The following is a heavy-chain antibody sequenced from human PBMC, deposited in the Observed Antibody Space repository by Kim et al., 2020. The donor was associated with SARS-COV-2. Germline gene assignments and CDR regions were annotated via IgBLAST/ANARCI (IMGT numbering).Heavy chain of an antibody. J-gene: IGHJ4*02. CDR1: GYTFTSYY. Sequence: ASVKVSCKASGYTFTSYYMHWVRQAPGQGLEWMGIINPSGGSTSYAQKFQGRVTMTRDTSTSTVYMELSSLRSEDTAVYYCARDFGDIVVVPAAMTSHGVGYWGQGTLVTVSS. V-gene: IGHV1-46*01. D-gene: IGHD2-2*01. CDR2: INPSGGST. CDR3: ARDFGDIVVVPAAMTSHGVGY.